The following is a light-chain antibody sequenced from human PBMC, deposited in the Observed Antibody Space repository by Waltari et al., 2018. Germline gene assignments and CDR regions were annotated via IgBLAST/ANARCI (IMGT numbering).Light chain of an antibody. V-gene: IGLV2-23*01. Sequence: QSALTRPASVSGSPGQSITISCTGSSSDVGSYNLVSWYQQHPGKAPKLMIYEGSKRPSGVSNRFSGSKSDNTASLTISGLQAEDEAHYYCCSYAGSSAPRVFGGGTKLTVL. CDR3: CSYAGSSAPRV. CDR1: SSDVGSYNL. CDR2: EGS. J-gene: IGLJ3*02.